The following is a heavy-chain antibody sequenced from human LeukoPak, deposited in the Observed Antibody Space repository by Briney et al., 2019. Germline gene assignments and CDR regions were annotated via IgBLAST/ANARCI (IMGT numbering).Heavy chain of an antibody. CDR2: IYYSGST. CDR3: ASTSYSLRVSGGSLYYFDY. Sequence: SETLSLTCTVSGGSISSGDYYWSWIRQPPGKGLEWIGYIYYSGSTYYNPSLKSRVTISVDTSKNQFSLKLSSVTAADTAVYYCASTSYSLRVSGGSLYYFDYWSQGSLVTVSS. CDR1: GGSISSGDYY. V-gene: IGHV4-30-4*08. J-gene: IGHJ4*02. D-gene: IGHD2-15*01.